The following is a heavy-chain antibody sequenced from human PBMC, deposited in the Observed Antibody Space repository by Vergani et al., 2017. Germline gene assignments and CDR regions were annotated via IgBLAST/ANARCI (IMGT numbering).Heavy chain of an antibody. J-gene: IGHJ4*02. CDR2: IKQDGSAK. CDR1: GFTFSSYW. D-gene: IGHD3-22*01. CDR3: ARSRLYYYDGSGYFDY. V-gene: IGHV3-7*01. Sequence: EVQLVESGGGLVQPGGSLRLSCAASGFTFSSYWMSWVRPAPGKGLEWVANIKQDGSAKYYVDSVKGRVTISRDNAKNSLYLQMNSLRAEDTAVYYCARSRLYYYDGSGYFDYWGQGTLVTVSS.